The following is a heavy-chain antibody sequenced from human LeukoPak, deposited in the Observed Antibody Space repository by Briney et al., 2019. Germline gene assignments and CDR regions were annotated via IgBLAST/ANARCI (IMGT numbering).Heavy chain of an antibody. Sequence: SETLSLTCIVSGGSISSGDYYWSWIRQPPGKGLEWIGYIYYSGSTYYNPSLKSRVTISVDTSKNQFSLKLSSVTAADTAVYYCARVGAYSSGYYSLDYWGQGTLVTVSS. J-gene: IGHJ4*02. CDR3: ARVGAYSSGYYSLDY. D-gene: IGHD3-22*01. CDR1: GGSISSGDYY. CDR2: IYYSGST. V-gene: IGHV4-30-4*01.